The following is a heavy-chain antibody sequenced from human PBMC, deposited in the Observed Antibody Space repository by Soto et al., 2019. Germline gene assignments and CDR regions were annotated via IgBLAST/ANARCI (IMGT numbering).Heavy chain of an antibody. CDR1: GFTFSSDA. D-gene: IGHD1-26*01. CDR3: AKVNIEGTPGWGFMDV. CDR2: IDVSGGST. Sequence: EVQLLASGGGLVQPGGSLRLSCAASGFTFSSDAMTWVRQAPGMGLELVSTIDVSGGSTYYENSVKGRFTISRDNPQNRVSLQMNSLRADDTAVYHCAKVNIEGTPGWGFMDVWGIGTTVIVSS. V-gene: IGHV3-23*01. J-gene: IGHJ6*03.